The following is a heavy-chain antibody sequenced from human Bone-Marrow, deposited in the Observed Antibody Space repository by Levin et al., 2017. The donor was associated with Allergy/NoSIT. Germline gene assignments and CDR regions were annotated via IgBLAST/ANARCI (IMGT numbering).Heavy chain of an antibody. Sequence: GESLKISCKASGYTFTSYAMHWVRQAPGQRLEWMGWINAGNGNTKYSQKFQGRVTITRDTSASTAYMELSSLRSEDTAVYYCARGFYYYGSGSYGFFDYWGQGTLVTVSS. D-gene: IGHD3-10*01. CDR1: GYTFTSYA. CDR3: ARGFYYYGSGSYGFFDY. V-gene: IGHV1-3*01. J-gene: IGHJ4*02. CDR2: INAGNGNT.